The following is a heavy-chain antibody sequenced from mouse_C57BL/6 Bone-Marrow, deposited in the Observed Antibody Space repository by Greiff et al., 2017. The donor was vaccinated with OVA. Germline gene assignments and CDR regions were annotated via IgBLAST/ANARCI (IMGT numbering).Heavy chain of an antibody. V-gene: IGHV1-74*01. CDR2: IHPSDSDT. D-gene: IGHD1-1*01. CDR3: TLGYYSSSYGFAY. J-gene: IGHJ3*01. CDR1: GYTFTSYW. Sequence: QVQLQQPGAELVKPGASVKVSCKASGYTFTSYWMHWVKQRPGQGLEWIGRIHPSDSDTNYNQNFKGKATLTVDRSSSTAYMQLSSLTSEDSALYYCTLGYYSSSYGFAYWGLGTLVTVSA.